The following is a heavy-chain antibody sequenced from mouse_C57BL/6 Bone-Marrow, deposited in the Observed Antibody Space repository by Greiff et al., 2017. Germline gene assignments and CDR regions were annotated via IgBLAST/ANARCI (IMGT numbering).Heavy chain of an antibody. CDR3: TTGGYSWFAY. CDR2: IDPENGDT. D-gene: IGHD2-14*01. V-gene: IGHV14-4*01. Sequence: VQLQQSGAELVRPGASVKLSCTASGFNIKDDYMHWVKQRPEQGLEWIGWIDPENGDTEYASKFQGKATITADTSSNTADLQLSSLTSEDTAVYYCTTGGYSWFAYWGRGTLVTVSA. CDR1: GFNIKDDY. J-gene: IGHJ3*01.